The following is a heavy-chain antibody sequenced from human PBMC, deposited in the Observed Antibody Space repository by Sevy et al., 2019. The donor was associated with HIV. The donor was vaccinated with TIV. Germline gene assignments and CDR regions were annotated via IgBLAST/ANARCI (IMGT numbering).Heavy chain of an antibody. D-gene: IGHD2-8*01. CDR1: GFTFTNYW. CDR3: TRDMYGIDY. Sequence: GGSLRLSCAASGFTFTNYWMHWVRQAPGKGLVWVSRVDNEGSGTNYADSVKGRFTISRDNAKNTVYLQMNSLRAEDTAAYYCTRDMYGIDYWGQGPLVTVSS. J-gene: IGHJ4*02. V-gene: IGHV3-74*01. CDR2: VDNEGSGT.